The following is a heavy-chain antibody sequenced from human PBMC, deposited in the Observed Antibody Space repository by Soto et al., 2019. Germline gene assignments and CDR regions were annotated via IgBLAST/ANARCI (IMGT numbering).Heavy chain of an antibody. Sequence: SETLSLTCTVSGDSISSGPYCAGSRHPPRRGPEWIASIYHGGTTFYNPSLKSRITISVDTSNNQFSLKLTSVTAADTAVYYCARVHVMVVAGSTFDYWGHGTLVTVSS. J-gene: IGHJ4*01. CDR2: IYHGGTT. CDR1: GDSISSGPY. V-gene: IGHV4-38-2*02. D-gene: IGHD6-19*01. CDR3: ARVHVMVVAGSTFDY.